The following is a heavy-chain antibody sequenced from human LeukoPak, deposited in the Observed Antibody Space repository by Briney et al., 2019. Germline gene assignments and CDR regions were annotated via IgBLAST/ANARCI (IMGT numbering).Heavy chain of an antibody. Sequence: ASVKVSCKASGYTFTNYGISWVRQAPGQGLEWMGWISAYNGNTNYAQKLQGRVTMTTATSTSTAYMELRSLRSDDTAVYYCARDPCANGVCYFDFWGQGTLVTVSS. V-gene: IGHV1-18*01. J-gene: IGHJ4*02. D-gene: IGHD2-8*01. CDR1: GYTFTNYG. CDR3: ARDPCANGVCYFDF. CDR2: ISAYNGNT.